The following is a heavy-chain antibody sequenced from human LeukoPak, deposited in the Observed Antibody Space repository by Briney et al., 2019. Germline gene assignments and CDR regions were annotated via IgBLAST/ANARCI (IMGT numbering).Heavy chain of an antibody. CDR3: ARESQYSWNDFGWFDS. D-gene: IGHD1-1*01. V-gene: IGHV4-4*07. J-gene: IGHJ5*01. CDR2: MHTSGSA. CDR1: GGSISRYP. Sequence: SETLSLTCTVSGGSISRYPWSWIRQPAGKGLEWIGRMHTSGSANYNPSLKSRVIMSVDTSKNQFSLKLSSVTAADTAVYYCARESQYSWNDFGWFDSWGQGTLVTVSS.